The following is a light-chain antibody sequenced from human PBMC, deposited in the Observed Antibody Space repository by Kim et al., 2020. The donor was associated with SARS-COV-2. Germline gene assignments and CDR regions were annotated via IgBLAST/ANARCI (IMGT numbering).Light chain of an antibody. V-gene: IGLV1-40*01. CDR3: QSYDNSLSGHVV. J-gene: IGLJ2*01. CDR1: TSNIGSNSD. CDR2: TKN. Sequence: QSVLTQPPSVSGAPGQRVTISCTGSTSNIGSNSDVYWYQHLPGAAPKLLLSTKNNRPSGVPDRFSGSRSGTSASLAISGLQAEDEADYYCQSYDNSLSGHVVFGGGTQLTVL.